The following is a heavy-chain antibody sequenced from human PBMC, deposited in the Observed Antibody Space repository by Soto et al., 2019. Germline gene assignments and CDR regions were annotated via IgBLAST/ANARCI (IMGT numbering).Heavy chain of an antibody. CDR1: GGSISSYY. Sequence: SETLSLTCTVSGGSISSYYWSWIRQPPGKGLEWIGYIYYSGSTNYNPSLKSRVTISVDTSKNQFSLKLSSVTAADTAVYYCARGPPLYDSSGYYYDSWGQGTLVTVSS. D-gene: IGHD3-22*01. CDR3: ARGPPLYDSSGYYYDS. V-gene: IGHV4-59*01. J-gene: IGHJ4*02. CDR2: IYYSGST.